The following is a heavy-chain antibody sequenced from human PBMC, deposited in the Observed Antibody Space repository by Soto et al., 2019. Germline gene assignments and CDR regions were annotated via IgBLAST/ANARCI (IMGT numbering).Heavy chain of an antibody. V-gene: IGHV4-39*01. J-gene: IGHJ3*02. CDR2: FYYSGST. CDR1: GGSISSSSYC. D-gene: IGHD1-26*01. CDR3: ARHENSGSYQWGENDAFDI. Sequence: QLQLQESGPGLVKPSETLSLTCTVSGGSISSSSYCWGWIRQPPGKGLEWIGSFYYSGSTYYSPSLKSRVTISVDTSKNQFSLKLSSVTAADTAVYYCARHENSGSYQWGENDAFDIWGQGTMVTVSS.